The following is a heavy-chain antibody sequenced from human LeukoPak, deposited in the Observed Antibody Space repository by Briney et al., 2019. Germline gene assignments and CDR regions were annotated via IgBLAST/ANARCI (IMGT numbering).Heavy chain of an antibody. V-gene: IGHV3-74*01. Sequence: GGSLRLSCAASGFTFSSYWMHWVRQAPGKGLVWVSRINSDGSSTSYADSVKGRFTISRDNAKNTLYLQMNSLRAEDTAVYYCARYSYGFAFDYWGQGTLVTASS. CDR1: GFTFSSYW. J-gene: IGHJ4*02. CDR2: INSDGSST. CDR3: ARYSYGFAFDY. D-gene: IGHD5-18*01.